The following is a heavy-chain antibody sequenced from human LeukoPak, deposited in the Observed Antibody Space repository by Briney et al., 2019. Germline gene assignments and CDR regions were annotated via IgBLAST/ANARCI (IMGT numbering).Heavy chain of an antibody. CDR1: GYTFTGYF. V-gene: IGHV1-2*02. Sequence: ASMKVSCKASGYTFTGYFMHWVRQAPGQGLEWMGWINPDSGGTNYAQKFQGRVTMTRDTSISTAYMELTSLRSDDAAVYYCARLPGEHWGQGTLVTVSS. CDR3: ARLPGEH. J-gene: IGHJ1*01. D-gene: IGHD3-10*01. CDR2: INPDSGGT.